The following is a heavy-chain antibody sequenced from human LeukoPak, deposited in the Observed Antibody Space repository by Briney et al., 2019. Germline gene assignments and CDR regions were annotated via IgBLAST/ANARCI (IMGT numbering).Heavy chain of an antibody. D-gene: IGHD6-19*01. V-gene: IGHV3-30*02. Sequence: PGGSLRLSCAASGFTFSSYGMHWVRQAPGKGLEWVAFIRYDGSNKYYVGSVKGRFTISRDNSKNTLYLQMNSLRAEDTAVYYCAKEGRIAVAGTALDYWGQGTLVTVSS. CDR2: IRYDGSNK. J-gene: IGHJ4*02. CDR3: AKEGRIAVAGTALDY. CDR1: GFTFSSYG.